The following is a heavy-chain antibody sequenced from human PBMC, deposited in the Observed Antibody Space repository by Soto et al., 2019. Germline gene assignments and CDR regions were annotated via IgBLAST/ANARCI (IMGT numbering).Heavy chain of an antibody. CDR1: GYTFTNFG. V-gene: IGHV1-18*01. D-gene: IGHD3-16*01. CDR2: ISAYNGNT. CDR3: TRLGTTIDY. J-gene: IGHJ4*02. Sequence: QVQLVQSGAEVKKPGASVKVSCKASGYTFTNFGISWVRQAPGQGLEWMGWISAYNGNTNYAQNFQSRLSMTTYTSTSTAHMELRSLVSHSTALYYCTRLGTTIDYWGQGTLVTVSS.